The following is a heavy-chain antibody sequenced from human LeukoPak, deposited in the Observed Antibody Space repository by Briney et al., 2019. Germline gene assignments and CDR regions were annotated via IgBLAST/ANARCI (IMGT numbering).Heavy chain of an antibody. CDR3: AGGQLWIFDY. D-gene: IGHD5-18*01. CDR1: GYSFTSKY. J-gene: IGHJ4*02. Sequence: GASVKVSCKASGYSFTSKYMHWVRQAPGQGPEWMGIINPSGGSTSYPQKFQGRFTMTRDTSTSTVYMELRSLRSEDTAVYYCAGGQLWIFDYWGQGTLVTVSS. CDR2: INPSGGST. V-gene: IGHV1-46*03.